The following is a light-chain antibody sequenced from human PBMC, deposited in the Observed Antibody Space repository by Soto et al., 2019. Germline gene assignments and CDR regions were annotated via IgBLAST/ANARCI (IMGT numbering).Light chain of an antibody. CDR1: GSDIGRSDF. CDR3: ISCTSANTSCV. V-gene: IGLV2-14*01. J-gene: IGLJ1*01. CDR2: EVT. Sequence: QSVLTQPASVSGSPGQSITISCTGTGSDIGRSDFVSWFQQLPGSAPKLVIYEVTGRPSGTSDRFSGSKSGNTASLTISGLQPEDEADYYCISCTSANTSCVFGSGTKLTVL.